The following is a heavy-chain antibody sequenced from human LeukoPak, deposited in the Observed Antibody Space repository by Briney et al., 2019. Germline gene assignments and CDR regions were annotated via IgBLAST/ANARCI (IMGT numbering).Heavy chain of an antibody. Sequence: PGGSLRLSCAASGFTFSSYEMNWVRQAPGKGLEWVSYISSSGSTIYYADSVKGRFTISRDNAKNSLYLQMNSLRAEDTAVYYCARDHYGYCSSTSCYTKSYGMDVWGQGTTVTVSS. V-gene: IGHV3-48*03. CDR3: ARDHYGYCSSTSCYTKSYGMDV. D-gene: IGHD2-2*02. CDR2: ISSSGSTI. J-gene: IGHJ6*02. CDR1: GFTFSSYE.